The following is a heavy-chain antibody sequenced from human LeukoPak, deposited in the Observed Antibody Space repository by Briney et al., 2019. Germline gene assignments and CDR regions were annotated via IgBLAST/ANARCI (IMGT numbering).Heavy chain of an antibody. J-gene: IGHJ3*02. V-gene: IGHV4-4*07. CDR2: IFASGST. Sequence: PSETLSLTCTVSGGSISSYSWSWIRQPAGKGLEWIGRIFASGSTKYNPSLKSRVTMSVETSKKQFSLKLSSVTAADTAVYYCTRDSYHYDSSGYYATFDIWGQGTRVTVSS. CDR3: TRDSYHYDSSGYYATFDI. D-gene: IGHD3-22*01. CDR1: GGSISSYS.